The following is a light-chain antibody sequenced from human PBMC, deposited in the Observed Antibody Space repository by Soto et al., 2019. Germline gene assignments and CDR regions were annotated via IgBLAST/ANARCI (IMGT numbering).Light chain of an antibody. CDR3: QQYKDWPSR. V-gene: IGKV3-15*01. CDR1: QSVSSY. CDR2: VAS. J-gene: IGKJ1*01. Sequence: EMVMTQSPATLSVSPGERVTLSCRASQSVSSYLAWYQQKPGQPPRLLIYVASTRAAGIPARFSGSGSGTEFTLTISSLQSEDFAVYYCQQYKDWPSRFGQGTKVEIK.